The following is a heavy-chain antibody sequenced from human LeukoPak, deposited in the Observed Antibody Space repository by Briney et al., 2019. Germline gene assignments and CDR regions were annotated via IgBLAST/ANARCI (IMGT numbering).Heavy chain of an antibody. V-gene: IGHV3-30*18. Sequence: GGSLRLSCAVSGFTFSSYGMHWVRQAPGKGLEWLSVISYDGGNEYYADSVKGRFTISRDTSKNKVYLQMNSLRAEDTAVYYCAKDRRLGDFPYYYYYMDVWGKGTTVTVPS. CDR1: GFTFSSYG. CDR3: AKDRRLGDFPYYYYYMDV. D-gene: IGHD1-26*01. J-gene: IGHJ6*03. CDR2: ISYDGGNE.